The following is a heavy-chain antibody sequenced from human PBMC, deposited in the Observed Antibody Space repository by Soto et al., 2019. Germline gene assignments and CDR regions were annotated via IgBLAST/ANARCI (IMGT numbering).Heavy chain of an antibody. J-gene: IGHJ4*02. V-gene: IGHV3-33*01. D-gene: IGHD1-1*01. CDR2: IVADGTGL. CDR3: ARDDDLPDNGLDH. Sequence: QVQLVESGGGVVQPGRSLRLSCAASGFRFSNYGMHWVRQAPGKGLEWLAVIVADGTGLHYADSVRGRFTISRDNSKNTLYLQLNSLGADDTAIYFCARDDDLPDNGLDHWCKGTLVTVSS. CDR1: GFRFSNYG.